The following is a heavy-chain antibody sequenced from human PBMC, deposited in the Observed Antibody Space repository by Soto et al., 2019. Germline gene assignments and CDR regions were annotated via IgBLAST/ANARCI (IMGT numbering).Heavy chain of an antibody. CDR2: IGTAGDT. CDR1: GFTFSSYD. J-gene: IGHJ6*03. V-gene: IGHV3-13*01. Sequence: GGSLRLSCAASGFTFSSYDMHWVRQATGKGLEWVSAIGTAGDTYYPGSVKGRFTISRENAKNSLYLQMNSLRAGDTAVYYCARGKRYPYGYVRYYYYMDVWGKGTTVTVSS. CDR3: ARGKRYPYGYVRYYYYMDV. D-gene: IGHD5-18*01.